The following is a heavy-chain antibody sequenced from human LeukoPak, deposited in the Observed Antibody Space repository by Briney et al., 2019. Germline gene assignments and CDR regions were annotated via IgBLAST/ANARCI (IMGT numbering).Heavy chain of an antibody. D-gene: IGHD5-24*01. V-gene: IGHV3-23*01. J-gene: IGHJ4*02. CDR3: ARTRWLQLWYFDY. CDR1: GFTFSSYA. Sequence: GGSLRLSCAASGFTFSSYAMGWVRQARGKGLEWVSTISGSGGSTYYAGSVKGRFTISRDNSKNTLYLQMNSLRADDTAVYYCARTRWLQLWYFDYWGQGTLVTVSS. CDR2: ISGSGGST.